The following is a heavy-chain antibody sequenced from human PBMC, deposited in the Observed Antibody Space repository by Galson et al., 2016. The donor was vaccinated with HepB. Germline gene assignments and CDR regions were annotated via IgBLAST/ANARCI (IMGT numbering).Heavy chain of an antibody. J-gene: IGHJ6*02. V-gene: IGHV3-30*18. Sequence: SLRLSCAASGFPFTTYAMHWLRQPPGKGLEWLAIISYGGTDEYYAASVRGRFTISRDNSQDTVYLQMSSLRPEDTAVYYCAKADDSGSHWGGIDVWGPGTTVTVSS. D-gene: IGHD3-10*01. CDR1: GFPFTTYA. CDR2: ISYGGTDE. CDR3: AKADDSGSHWGGIDV.